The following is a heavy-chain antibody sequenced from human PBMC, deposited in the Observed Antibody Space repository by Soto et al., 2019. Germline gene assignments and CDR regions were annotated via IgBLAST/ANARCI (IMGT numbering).Heavy chain of an antibody. Sequence: PGGSLRLSCAASGFTFSSYSMNWVRQAPGKGLEWVSYISSSSSTIYYADSVKGRFTISRDNAKNSLYLQMNSLRAEDTAVYYCARGPSIVVASDDAFDIWGQGTMVTVSS. J-gene: IGHJ3*02. V-gene: IGHV3-48*01. CDR3: ARGPSIVVASDDAFDI. D-gene: IGHD3-22*01. CDR2: ISSSSSTI. CDR1: GFTFSSYS.